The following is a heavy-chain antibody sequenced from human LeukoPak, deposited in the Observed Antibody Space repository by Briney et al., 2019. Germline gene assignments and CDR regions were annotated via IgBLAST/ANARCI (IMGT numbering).Heavy chain of an antibody. J-gene: IGHJ4*02. CDR2: ISGSGGTT. Sequence: PGGSLRLSCAASEFTFSSYAMTWVRKAPGKGLDWVSAISGSGGTTYYADSVKGRFTISRDNSQNTLYLQMNSLRAEDTAVYYCAKDRGQLGFPDYWGQGTLVTVSS. V-gene: IGHV3-23*01. CDR1: EFTFSSYA. CDR3: AKDRGQLGFPDY. D-gene: IGHD6-6*01.